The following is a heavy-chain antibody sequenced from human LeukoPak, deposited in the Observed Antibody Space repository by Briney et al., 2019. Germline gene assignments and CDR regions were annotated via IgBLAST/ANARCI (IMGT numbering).Heavy chain of an antibody. CDR2: ISGSGGST. CDR1: GFTFSSYA. Sequence: PGGSLRLSCAASGFTFSSYAMSWVRQAPGKGLEWVSGISGSGGSTYYADSVKGRFTISRDNSKNTLYLQMNSLRAEDTAVYYCAKDLLIAARPLYYFDYWGQGTLVTVSS. V-gene: IGHV3-23*01. J-gene: IGHJ4*02. D-gene: IGHD6-6*01. CDR3: AKDLLIAARPLYYFDY.